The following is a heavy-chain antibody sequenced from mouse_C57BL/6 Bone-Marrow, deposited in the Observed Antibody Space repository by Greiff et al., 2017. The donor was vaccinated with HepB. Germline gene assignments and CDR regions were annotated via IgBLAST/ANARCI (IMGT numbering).Heavy chain of an antibody. V-gene: IGHV8-8*01. CDR1: GFSLSTFGMG. J-gene: IGHJ4*01. Sequence: QVTLKESGPGILQPSQTLSLTCSFSGFSLSTFGMGVGWIRQPSGQGLEWLAHIWWDDDKYYNPALKSRLTISKGTSKNQVFLKIANVDTADTATYYCARIYYDYGIGAMDYWGQGTSVTVSS. CDR3: ARIYYDYGIGAMDY. D-gene: IGHD2-4*01. CDR2: IWWDDDK.